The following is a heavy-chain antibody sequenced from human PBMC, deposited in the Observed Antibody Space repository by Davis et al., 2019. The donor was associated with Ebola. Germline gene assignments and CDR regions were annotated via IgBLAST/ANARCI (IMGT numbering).Heavy chain of an antibody. D-gene: IGHD6-13*01. CDR3: ERSRGRRSWYSHYYDGMDV. V-gene: IGHV4-34*01. CDR1: GGSFSGYY. CDR2: INHSGST. Sequence: SQTLSLTSAVYGGSFSGYYWSWIRQPPGKGLEWIGEINHSGSTNYNPSLQSRVTISVDTSKNQFSLKLSSVTAADTAVYYCERSRGRRSWYSHYYDGMDVWGKGNTVTVSS. J-gene: IGHJ6*04.